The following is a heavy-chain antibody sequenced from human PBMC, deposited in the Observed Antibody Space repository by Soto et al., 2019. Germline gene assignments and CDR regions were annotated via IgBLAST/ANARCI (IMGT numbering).Heavy chain of an antibody. J-gene: IGHJ3*02. Sequence: EVQLVESGGGLVQPGGSLRLSCAASGFTFSSYWMHWVRQAPGKGLVWVSRINSDGSTTNYADSVKGRFTISRDNAKNTLYLQMNSLRAEDTAVYYCAIRAYRADAFDIWGQGKMVTVSS. D-gene: IGHD3-16*01. V-gene: IGHV3-74*01. CDR2: INSDGSTT. CDR1: GFTFSSYW. CDR3: AIRAYRADAFDI.